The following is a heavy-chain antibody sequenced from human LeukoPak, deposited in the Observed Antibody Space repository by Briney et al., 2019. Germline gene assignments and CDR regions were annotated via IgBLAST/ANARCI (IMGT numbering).Heavy chain of an antibody. CDR3: AKDRGTGFLHDWTVSS. CDR2: IRYDGSNK. V-gene: IGHV3-30*02. Sequence: PGGSLRLSCAASGFTFSSYGMHWVRQAPGKGLKWVAFIRYDGSNKYYADSVKGRFTISRDNSKNTLYLQMNSLRAESTAVDYCAKDRGTGFLHDWTVSSWGQGTRVTVSS. CDR1: GFTFSSYG. J-gene: IGHJ4*02. D-gene: IGHD3/OR15-3a*01.